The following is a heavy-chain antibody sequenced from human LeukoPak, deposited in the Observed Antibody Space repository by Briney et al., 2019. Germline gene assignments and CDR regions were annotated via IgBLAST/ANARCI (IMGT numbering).Heavy chain of an antibody. CDR2: INPNIDGT. D-gene: IGHD6-13*01. CDR3: ARSRITTAGSLAY. Sequence: ASVKVSCTASGYTFTGYYMHWVPAAPGQGSEWMGWINPNIDGTNYAQKFQGRVTMTRDTSISTAYMELSSLTSDDTAVYYCARSRITTAGSLAYWGQGALVTVSS. CDR1: GYTFTGYY. V-gene: IGHV1-2*02. J-gene: IGHJ4*02.